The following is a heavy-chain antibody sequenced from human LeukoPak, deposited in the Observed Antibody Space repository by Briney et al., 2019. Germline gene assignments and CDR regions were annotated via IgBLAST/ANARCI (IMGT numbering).Heavy chain of an antibody. V-gene: IGHV3-74*01. CDR3: GILAAAGRGPRN. CDR2: INSDGSST. CDR1: GFTFSDYW. D-gene: IGHD6-13*01. J-gene: IGHJ4*02. Sequence: GGSLRLSCAASGFTFSDYWMHWVRQAPGKGPVWVSRINSDGSSTSYADSVKGRFTVSGDNAKNTLFLQMNSLRAEDTAVYYCGILAAAGRGPRNWGQGTLVTVSS.